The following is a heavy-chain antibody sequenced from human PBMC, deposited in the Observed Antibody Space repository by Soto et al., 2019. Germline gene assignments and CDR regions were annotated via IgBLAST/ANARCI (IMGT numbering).Heavy chain of an antibody. D-gene: IGHD1-26*01. Sequence: QVQLQQWGGGLLKPSETLSLNCAVHGGSFSGYIWTWIRQPPGRGLQWIGQINDSGSTYYNPSLKSRVIISMHTSNDQFSLELTSVTAADTAMYYCARGLITGSSYSGAWYYFDHWGQGTQVTVSS. CDR3: ARGLITGSSYSGAWYYFDH. CDR1: GGSFSGYI. CDR2: INDSGST. V-gene: IGHV4-34*02. J-gene: IGHJ4*02.